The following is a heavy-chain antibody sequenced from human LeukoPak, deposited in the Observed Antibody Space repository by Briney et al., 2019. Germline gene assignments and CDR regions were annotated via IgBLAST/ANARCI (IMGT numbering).Heavy chain of an antibody. D-gene: IGHD3-22*01. J-gene: IGHJ4*02. CDR3: ARNPSMGYDSSGYYFYFDY. CDR1: GFTFSSYW. Sequence: GGSLRLSCAASGFTFSSYWMSWVRQAPGKGLEWVANIKQDGSEKYYVDSVKGRFTISRDNAKNSLYLQMNSLRAKDTAVYYCARNPSMGYDSSGYYFYFDYWGQGTLVTVSS. CDR2: IKQDGSEK. V-gene: IGHV3-7*01.